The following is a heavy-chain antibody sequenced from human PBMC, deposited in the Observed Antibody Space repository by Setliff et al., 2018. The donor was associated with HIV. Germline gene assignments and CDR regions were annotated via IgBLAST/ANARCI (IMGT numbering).Heavy chain of an antibody. Sequence: SETLSLTCTVSNGSFGTYYWSWIRQPPGKGLQWIGYIYPTGSTNYNPSLRSRVTISLDTSENQFSLILTSLTAADTATYFCARTSYLWGSYRFSPFDSWGHGTLVTVS. CDR2: IYPTGST. CDR3: ARTSYLWGSYRFSPFDS. J-gene: IGHJ4*01. CDR1: NGSFGTYY. V-gene: IGHV4-4*08. D-gene: IGHD3-16*02.